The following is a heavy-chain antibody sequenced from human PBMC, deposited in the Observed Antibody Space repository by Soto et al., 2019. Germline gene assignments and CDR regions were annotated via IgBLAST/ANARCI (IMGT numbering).Heavy chain of an antibody. J-gene: IGHJ4*02. CDR1: GFAFSNYE. D-gene: IGHD3-3*02. Sequence: QSGGSLRLSCAASGFAFSNYEMNWVRQAPGKGLEWLSYISLSGSTIYYADSVKGRFTISRDDAKNSLYLQMDSLRADDTAVYYCARESFSASPNFFDYWGQGTLVTVSS. CDR2: ISLSGSTI. V-gene: IGHV3-48*03. CDR3: ARESFSASPNFFDY.